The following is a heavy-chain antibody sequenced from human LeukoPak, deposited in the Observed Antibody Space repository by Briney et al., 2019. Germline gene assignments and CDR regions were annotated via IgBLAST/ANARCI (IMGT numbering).Heavy chain of an antibody. CDR3: ARANEGDFDY. CDR2: IYYSGST. CDR1: GGSISSGGYY. V-gene: IGHV4-31*03. D-gene: IGHD2-8*01. Sequence: SETLSLTCSVSGGSISSGGYYWSWIRQHPGKGLEWIGYIYYSGSTYYNPSLKSRVTISVDTSKNQFSLKLSSVTAADTAVYYCARANEGDFDYWGQGTLVTVSS. J-gene: IGHJ4*02.